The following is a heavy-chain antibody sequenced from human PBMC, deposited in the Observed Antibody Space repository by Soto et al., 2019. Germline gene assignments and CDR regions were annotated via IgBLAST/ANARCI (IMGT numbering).Heavy chain of an antibody. CDR1: GGSISSSSYY. CDR2: IYYSGST. J-gene: IGHJ4*02. D-gene: IGHD1-1*01. Sequence: SETLSLTCTVSGGSISSSSYYWGWIRQPPGKGLEWIGSIYYSGSTYYNPSRKSRVTISVDTSKNQFSLKLSSVTAADTAVYYCAISGRYQGNFDYWDQGTQVTVAS. V-gene: IGHV4-39*01. CDR3: AISGRYQGNFDY.